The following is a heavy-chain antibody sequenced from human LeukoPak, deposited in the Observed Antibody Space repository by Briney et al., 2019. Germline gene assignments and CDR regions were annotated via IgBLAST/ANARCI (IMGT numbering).Heavy chain of an antibody. V-gene: IGHV3-23*01. Sequence: PGGSLRLSCAASGFTFDDYGMSWVRQAPGKGLEWVSAISGSGGSTYYADSVKGRFTISRDNSKNTLYLQMNSLRAEDTAVYYCAKTSGDYHDYWGQGTLVTVSS. CDR2: ISGSGGST. CDR3: AKTSGDYHDY. CDR1: GFTFDDYG. D-gene: IGHD5-12*01. J-gene: IGHJ4*02.